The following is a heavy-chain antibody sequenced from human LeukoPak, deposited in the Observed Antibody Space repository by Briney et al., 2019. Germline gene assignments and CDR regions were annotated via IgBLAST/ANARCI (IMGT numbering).Heavy chain of an antibody. CDR1: GFTFSSYA. D-gene: IGHD3-22*01. CDR3: AKGDSIGYYDAFDI. V-gene: IGHV3-23*01. J-gene: IGHJ3*02. CDR2: ISGSGGST. Sequence: AGSLRLSCAASGFTFSSYAMNWVRQAPGKGLEWVSGISGSGGSTYYADSVKGRFTISRDNSKNTLYLQMNSLRAEDTAVYYCAKGDSIGYYDAFDIWGQGTMGTVSS.